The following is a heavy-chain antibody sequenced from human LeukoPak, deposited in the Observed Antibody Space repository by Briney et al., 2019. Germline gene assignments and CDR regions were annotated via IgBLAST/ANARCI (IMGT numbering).Heavy chain of an antibody. D-gene: IGHD1-1*01. CDR2: ISYDGSNK. J-gene: IGHJ4*02. Sequence: QPGGSLRLSCAASGFTFSSYAMHWVRQAPGKGLEWVAVISYDGSNKYYADSVKGRFTISRDNSKNTLYLQMNSLRAEDTAVYYCARSVAGTASLGYWGQGTLVTVSS. V-gene: IGHV3-30-3*01. CDR3: ARSVAGTASLGY. CDR1: GFTFSSYA.